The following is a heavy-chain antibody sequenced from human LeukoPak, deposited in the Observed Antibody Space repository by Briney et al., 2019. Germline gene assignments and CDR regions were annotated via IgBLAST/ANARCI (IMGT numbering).Heavy chain of an antibody. CDR3: ARGADSSGYGWYYFDY. Sequence: ASVKVSCKASGGTFSSYAISWVRQATGQGLEWMGWMNPNSGNTGYAQKFQGRVTMTRNTSISTAYMELSSLRSEDTAVYYCARGADSSGYGWYYFDYWGQGTLVTVSS. CDR2: MNPNSGNT. V-gene: IGHV1-8*02. D-gene: IGHD3-22*01. J-gene: IGHJ4*02. CDR1: GGTFSSYA.